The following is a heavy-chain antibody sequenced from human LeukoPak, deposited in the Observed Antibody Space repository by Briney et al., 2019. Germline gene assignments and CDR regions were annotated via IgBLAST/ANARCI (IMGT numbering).Heavy chain of an antibody. CDR1: GFTFSRNW. CDR3: ARDTGGGYSCHDY. D-gene: IGHD5-18*01. V-gene: IGHV3-7*01. J-gene: IGHJ4*02. Sequence: GGSLRLSCAASGFTFSRNWMTWVRQAPGKGLEWVANIKQDGSEKYYVDSVKGRFTISRDNAKNSLYLQMNSLRAEDTAVYYCARDTGGGYSCHDYWGRGTLVTVSS. CDR2: IKQDGSEK.